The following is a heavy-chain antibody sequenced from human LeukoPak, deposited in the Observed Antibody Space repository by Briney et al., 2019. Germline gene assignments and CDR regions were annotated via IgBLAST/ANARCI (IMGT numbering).Heavy chain of an antibody. J-gene: IGHJ4*02. CDR1: GFTLSSFE. D-gene: IGHD3-3*01. CDR3: ARSFFGVVPSFDY. V-gene: IGHV3-48*03. Sequence: GGSLRLSCAASGFTLSSFEMNWVRQAPGKGLEWVSYISSGSAIWYADSVKGRFTISRDNAKNPLYLQMNSLRAEDTAVYYCARSFFGVVPSFDYWGPGTLVTVSP. CDR2: ISSGSAI.